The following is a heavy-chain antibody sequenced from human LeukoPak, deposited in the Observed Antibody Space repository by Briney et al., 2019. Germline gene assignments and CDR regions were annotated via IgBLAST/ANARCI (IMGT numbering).Heavy chain of an antibody. CDR3: VTYYFDSSGPKKNY. V-gene: IGHV4-39*01. J-gene: IGHJ4*02. Sequence: SETLSLTCTVSGDSISSNNYFWGWICQPPGKGLEWIGEISYNGNTYYNPSLKSRVTISVDTSKNQFSLKLSSVTAADTAVYYCVTYYFDSSGPKKNYWGQGTLVTVSS. D-gene: IGHD3-22*01. CDR1: GDSISSNNYF. CDR2: ISYNGNT.